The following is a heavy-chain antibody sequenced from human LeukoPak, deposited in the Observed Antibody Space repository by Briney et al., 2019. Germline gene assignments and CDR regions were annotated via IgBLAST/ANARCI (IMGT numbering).Heavy chain of an antibody. Sequence: GGSLRLSCAASGFTLSSYSMNWVRQAPGKGLEWVSSISSSSSYLHYTDSVKGRFTISRDNTKKSLYLQMNSLRAEDTAVYYCARSGGGMDDYWGQGTLVTVSS. J-gene: IGHJ4*02. CDR2: ISSSSSYL. V-gene: IGHV3-21*01. CDR3: ARSGGGMDDY. CDR1: GFTLSSYS. D-gene: IGHD3-16*01.